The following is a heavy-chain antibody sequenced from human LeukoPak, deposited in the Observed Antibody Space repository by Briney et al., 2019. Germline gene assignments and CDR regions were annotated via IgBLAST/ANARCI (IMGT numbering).Heavy chain of an antibody. V-gene: IGHV3-23*01. CDR1: GFTFSSYA. D-gene: IGHD3-9*01. CDR3: AKSHVLRYFDWSS. Sequence: PGGSLRLSCAASGFTFSSYAMSWVRQAPGKGLEWVSSISGSGGSTYYAGSVKGRFTISRDNSKNTLYLQMNSLRAEDTALYYCAKSHVLRYFDWSSWGQGALVTVSS. J-gene: IGHJ5*02. CDR2: ISGSGGST.